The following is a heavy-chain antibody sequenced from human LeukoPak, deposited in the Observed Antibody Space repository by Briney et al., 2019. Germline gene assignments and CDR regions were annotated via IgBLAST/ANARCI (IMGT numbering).Heavy chain of an antibody. Sequence: GGSLRLSCAASGFTVGDAWMSWVRQAPGKGLEWVGRIKSKIDGGTTDYAAPVKGRFTISRDASKGTLYLQMSSLKTEDTALYYCAADSTPDYGDVRGDAFDIWGQGTMVTVSS. CDR2: IKSKIDGGTT. J-gene: IGHJ3*02. CDR3: AADSTPDYGDVRGDAFDI. CDR1: GFTVGDAW. D-gene: IGHD4-17*01. V-gene: IGHV3-15*01.